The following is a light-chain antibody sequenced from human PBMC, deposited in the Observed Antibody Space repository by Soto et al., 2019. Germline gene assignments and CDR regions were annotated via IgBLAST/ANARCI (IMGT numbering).Light chain of an antibody. V-gene: IGKV3-20*01. Sequence: EIVLTQSPGTLSLSPGESATLSCRASQTVGSDYLAWYQQRPGQAPRLLIYGASSRATGIPDRFSGSGSGTDFTLTISRLEPEDFAMYFCQQYRTSAQTFGQGTKLDIK. CDR1: QTVGSDY. J-gene: IGKJ1*01. CDR2: GAS. CDR3: QQYRTSAQT.